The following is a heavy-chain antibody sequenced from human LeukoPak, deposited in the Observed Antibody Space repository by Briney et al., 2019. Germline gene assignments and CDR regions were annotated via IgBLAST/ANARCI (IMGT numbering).Heavy chain of an antibody. D-gene: IGHD5-24*01. Sequence: PSETLSLTCTVSAGSISAYYWTWIRQPAGKGLEGIVRIYSSGSTYYNPSLKTRVTISLDTSNNQFSLKGTSVTAADTAVYYCARGTEMTTIAGNYSFDYWGQGTLVSVSS. J-gene: IGHJ4*02. CDR2: IYSSGST. CDR1: AGSISAYY. V-gene: IGHV4-4*07. CDR3: ARGTEMTTIAGNYSFDY.